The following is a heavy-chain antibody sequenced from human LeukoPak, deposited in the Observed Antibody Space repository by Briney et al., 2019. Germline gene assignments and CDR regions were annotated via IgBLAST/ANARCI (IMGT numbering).Heavy chain of an antibody. V-gene: IGHV3-7*03. J-gene: IGHJ4*02. CDR3: TRVSGGYDVSDY. CDR2: IRKDGSQK. Sequence: GGSLRLSCAASGFTFSSYWMSWVRQAPGKGLEWVANIRKDGSQKYYVDSAEGRFTISRDNAKNSLYLQMNTLRADDTAVYYCTRVSGGYDVSDYWGQGTLVTVSS. CDR1: GFTFSSYW. D-gene: IGHD3-3*01.